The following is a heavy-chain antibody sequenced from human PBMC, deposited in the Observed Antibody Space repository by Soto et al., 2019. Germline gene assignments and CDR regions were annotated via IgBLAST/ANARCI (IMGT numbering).Heavy chain of an antibody. J-gene: IGHJ4*02. V-gene: IGHV3-49*03. CDR3: TRDAIDYGDYLFFY. CDR1: GFKCGDYA. CDR2: IRSKTYGGTT. Sequence: PLRLSCGGAGFKCGDYAWGWFRQDTGKGLEWVGFIRSKTYGGTTEYAASVRGRFTISRDDSKNIAYLQMNSLNTDDTAVYYCTRDAIDYGDYLFFYWGQGALVTVSS. D-gene: IGHD4-17*01.